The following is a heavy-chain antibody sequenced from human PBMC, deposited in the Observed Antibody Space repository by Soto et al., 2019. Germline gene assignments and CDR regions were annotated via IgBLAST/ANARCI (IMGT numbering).Heavy chain of an antibody. J-gene: IGHJ6*02. CDR1: GGSISSGDYY. Sequence: SETLSLTCTVSGGSISSGDYYWSWIRQPPGKGLEWIGYIYYSGSTYYNPSLKSRVTISVDTSKNQFSLKLSSVTAADTAVYYCARDSLDYSNYYYYGMDVWGQGTTVTVSS. D-gene: IGHD4-4*01. CDR2: IYYSGST. V-gene: IGHV4-30-4*01. CDR3: ARDSLDYSNYYYYGMDV.